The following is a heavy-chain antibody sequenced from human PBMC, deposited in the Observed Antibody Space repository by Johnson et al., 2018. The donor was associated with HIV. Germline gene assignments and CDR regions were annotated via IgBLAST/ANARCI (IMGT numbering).Heavy chain of an antibody. CDR2: ISSSGSTI. Sequence: QVQLVESGGGLVQPGGSLRLSCAASGFAFSDYYMSWIRQAPGKGLEWVSYISSSGSTIYYADSMKGRFTISRDTSKNTLYLQMNSLRAEDTAVYYCARLTWDQNRGWDAFDIWGQGTMVTVSS. CDR3: ARLTWDQNRGWDAFDI. J-gene: IGHJ3*02. V-gene: IGHV3-11*04. CDR1: GFAFSDYY. D-gene: IGHD1-26*01.